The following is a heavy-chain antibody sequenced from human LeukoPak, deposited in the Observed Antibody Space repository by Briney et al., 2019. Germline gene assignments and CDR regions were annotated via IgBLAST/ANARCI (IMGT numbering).Heavy chain of an antibody. Sequence: GASVTVSCKASGYTVTGYYMHWVRQAPGQGLEWMGWINPNSGGTNYAQKFQGRVTMTRDTSISTAYMELSRLRSDDTAVYYCARDSGIAANFDYWGQGTLVTVSS. J-gene: IGHJ4*02. CDR3: ARDSGIAANFDY. CDR1: GYTVTGYY. D-gene: IGHD6-13*01. CDR2: INPNSGGT. V-gene: IGHV1-2*02.